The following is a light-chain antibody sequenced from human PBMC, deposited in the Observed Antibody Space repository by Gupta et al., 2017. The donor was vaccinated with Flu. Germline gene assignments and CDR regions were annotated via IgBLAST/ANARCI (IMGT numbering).Light chain of an antibody. CDR3: AAWDDSLNGRWV. CDR1: SSNIGSNT. V-gene: IGLV1-44*01. Sequence: QSVLTQPPSASGTPGQRVTISCSGSSSNIGSNTVNWYQQLPGTAPKLLIYDNNQRPSGVPDRFSCSKSGTSASLAISGLQSEDEADYYCAAWDDSLNGRWVFGGGTKVTVL. CDR2: DNN. J-gene: IGLJ3*02.